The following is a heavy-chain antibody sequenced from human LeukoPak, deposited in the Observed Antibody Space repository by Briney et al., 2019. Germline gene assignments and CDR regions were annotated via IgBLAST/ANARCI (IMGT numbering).Heavy chain of an antibody. D-gene: IGHD2-21*02. CDR2: ISSSSSYI. V-gene: IGHV3-21*01. J-gene: IGHJ6*02. CDR1: GFTFSSYR. CDR3: ARETPTEGYYYYGMDV. Sequence: GGSLRLSCAASGFTFSSYRMNWVRQAPGKGLEWVSSISSSSSYIYYADSVKGRFTISRDNAKNSLYLQMNSLRAEDTAVYYCARETPTEGYYYYGMDVWGQGTTVTVSS.